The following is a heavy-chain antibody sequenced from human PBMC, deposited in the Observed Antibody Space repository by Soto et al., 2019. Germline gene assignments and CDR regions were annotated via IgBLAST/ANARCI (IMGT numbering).Heavy chain of an antibody. J-gene: IGHJ3*02. D-gene: IGHD6-13*01. Sequence: PSETLSLTCTVSGGSISSYYWSWIRQPPGKGLEWIGYSCYSGSTNYNPSLKSRVTISVDTSKNQFSLKLSSVTAADTAVYYCASDLGSWGVAAAAFHIWGQGTMVTVSS. CDR3: ASDLGSWGVAAAAFHI. CDR1: GGSISSYY. CDR2: SCYSGST. V-gene: IGHV4-59*01.